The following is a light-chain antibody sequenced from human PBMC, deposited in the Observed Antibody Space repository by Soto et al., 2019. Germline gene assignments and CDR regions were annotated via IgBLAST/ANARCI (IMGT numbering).Light chain of an antibody. CDR2: DVS. CDR1: SSDVGGYTY. V-gene: IGLV2-14*03. J-gene: IGLJ2*01. CDR3: SSFTTNSTVI. Sequence: HSALTQPASVSGSPGQSITISCTGTSSDVGGYTYVSWYQQHSGKAPKLIIYDVSYRPSGVSTRFSGSKSGNTASLTISGLQAEDDSDYYCSSFTTNSTVIFGGGTKLTVL.